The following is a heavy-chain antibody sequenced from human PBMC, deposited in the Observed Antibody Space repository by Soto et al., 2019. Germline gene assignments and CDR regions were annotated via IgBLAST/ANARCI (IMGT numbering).Heavy chain of an antibody. V-gene: IGHV4-39*02. CDR2: IYYTGST. CDR1: GGSICSSSYY. J-gene: IGHJ4*02. CDR3: ARDSDY. Sequence: PDNLYATSTVPGGSICSSSYYWGWIRQPPGKGMEGIGSIYYTGSTHYNPSLKSRVTISVDTPKKQISLKLSSVTAADTAVYYCARDSDYWGQGTLVTVS.